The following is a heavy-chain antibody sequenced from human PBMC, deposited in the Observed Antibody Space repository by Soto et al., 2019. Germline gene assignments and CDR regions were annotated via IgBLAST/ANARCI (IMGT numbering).Heavy chain of an antibody. CDR2: IWNDGIRK. CDR3: ARDDDNHARVLDY. CDR1: GFTFSKYG. Sequence: GWSLGLSCAASGFTFSKYGMHWVRQAPGKGLEWVALIWNDGIRKVYVDSVKGRFTISRDNSKNTLDLQMNNLRDEDTAVYYCARDDDNHARVLDYWGPGTLVTVSS. V-gene: IGHV3-33*01. J-gene: IGHJ4*02.